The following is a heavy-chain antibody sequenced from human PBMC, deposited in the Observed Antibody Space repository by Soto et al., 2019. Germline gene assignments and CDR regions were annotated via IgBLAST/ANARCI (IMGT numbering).Heavy chain of an antibody. V-gene: IGHV4-59*01. CDR2: IYYSGST. Sequence: SETLSLTCTVSGGSISSYYWSWIRQPPGKGLEWIGYIYYSGSTNYNPSLKSRVTISVDTSKNQFSLKLSSVTAADTAVYYCARTTYYYDSSGYYLGYYFDYWGQGTLVTVSS. J-gene: IGHJ4*02. CDR1: GGSISSYY. D-gene: IGHD3-22*01. CDR3: ARTTYYYDSSGYYLGYYFDY.